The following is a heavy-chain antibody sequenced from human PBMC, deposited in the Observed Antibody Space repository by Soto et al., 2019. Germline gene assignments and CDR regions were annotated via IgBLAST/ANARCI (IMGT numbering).Heavy chain of an antibody. J-gene: IGHJ5*02. CDR3: ARDVRDTGYSYWFDP. CDR2: IKYSGTT. D-gene: IGHD3-9*01. V-gene: IGHV4-31*03. CDR1: GASVGSGGYY. Sequence: SETLSLTCTVSGASVGSGGYYWSWIRQVPGKGLEWIGYIKYSGTTHYSPSLKSRVNISFDKSKNQLFLNLTFVTGADTAVYFCARDVRDTGYSYWFDPWGQGILVTVSS.